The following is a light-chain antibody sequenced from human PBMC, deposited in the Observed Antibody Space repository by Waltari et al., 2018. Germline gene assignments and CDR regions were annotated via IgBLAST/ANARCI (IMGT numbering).Light chain of an antibody. CDR2: DAS. V-gene: IGKV3-11*01. CDR1: QSVSSH. Sequence: EIVLTQSPATLSLSPGERATLSCRASQSVSSHLAWYQQKPGQAPRLLIYDASNRATGIPARFSGSGSGTDFTLTINRLQAEDVAVYYCQQYFSTPSTFGPGTKVDIK. CDR3: QQYFSTPST. J-gene: IGKJ3*01.